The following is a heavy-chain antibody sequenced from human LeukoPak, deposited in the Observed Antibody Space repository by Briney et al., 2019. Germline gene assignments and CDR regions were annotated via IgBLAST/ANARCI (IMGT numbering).Heavy chain of an antibody. CDR3: ARGSGSRGSYFDY. V-gene: IGHV4-39*07. Sequence: SETLSLTCTVSGGSISSSSYYWGWIRQPPGKGLEWIGSIYYSGSTYYNPSLKSRVTISVDTSKNQFSLKLSSVTAADTAVYYCARGSGSRGSYFDYWGQGTLVTVSS. CDR1: GGSISSSSYY. J-gene: IGHJ4*02. CDR2: IYYSGST. D-gene: IGHD1-26*01.